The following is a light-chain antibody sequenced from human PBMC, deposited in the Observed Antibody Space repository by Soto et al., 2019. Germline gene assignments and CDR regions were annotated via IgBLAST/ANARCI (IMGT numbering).Light chain of an antibody. J-gene: IGKJ1*01. Sequence: DIRMTQSPSSLSASVGDRVTMTCRASQGISSYLNWYQLKPGKAPKLLIYDASNLQSGVPSRFSGSGSGTDFTLTISSLQPEDFASYYCQQCHTLPWTFGQGTKVEIK. CDR2: DAS. V-gene: IGKV1-39*01. CDR1: QGISSY. CDR3: QQCHTLPWT.